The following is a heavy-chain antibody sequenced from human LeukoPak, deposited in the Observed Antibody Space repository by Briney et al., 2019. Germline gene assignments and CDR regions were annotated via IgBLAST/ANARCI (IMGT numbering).Heavy chain of an antibody. J-gene: IGHJ3*02. CDR3: ARSVIAVAGYDAFDI. D-gene: IGHD6-19*01. CDR2: ISSRSFTI. CDR1: GFTFNNYA. V-gene: IGHV3-48*02. Sequence: GGSLRLSCVASGFTFNNYAMSWVRQAPGKGLDWVSYISSRSFTIYYADSVKGRFTISRDNAKNSLYLEMNSLRDEDTAVYYCARSVIAVAGYDAFDIWGQGTVVTVSS.